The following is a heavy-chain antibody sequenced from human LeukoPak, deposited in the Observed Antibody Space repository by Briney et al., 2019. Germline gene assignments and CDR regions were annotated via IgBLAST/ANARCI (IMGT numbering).Heavy chain of an antibody. J-gene: IGHJ4*02. D-gene: IGHD6-19*01. CDR3: ARVTSGWYFDY. CDR2: IIPIFGTA. Sequence: ASVKVSFKASGGTYSSYAISWVRQAPGQGLEWMGRIIPIFGTANYAQKFQGRVTITTDESTSTAYMELSSLRSEDTAVYYCARVTSGWYFDYWGQGTLVTVSS. CDR1: GGTYSSYA. V-gene: IGHV1-69*05.